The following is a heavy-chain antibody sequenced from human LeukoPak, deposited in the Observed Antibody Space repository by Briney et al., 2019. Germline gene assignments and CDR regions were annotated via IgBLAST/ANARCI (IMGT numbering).Heavy chain of an antibody. CDR1: GFTFNSYG. CDR2: IWKDGATK. Sequence: GGSLRLSCAASGFTFNSYGMHWVRQAPGKGLEWVAVIWKDGATKYYADSVKGRFTISRDNSKNTLYLQVSSLRDEDTAVYFCARDSRGYYYDYWGQGTLVTVSS. D-gene: IGHD3-22*01. V-gene: IGHV3-33*01. CDR3: ARDSRGYYYDY. J-gene: IGHJ4*02.